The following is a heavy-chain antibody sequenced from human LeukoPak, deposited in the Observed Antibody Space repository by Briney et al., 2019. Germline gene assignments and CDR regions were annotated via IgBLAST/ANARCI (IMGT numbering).Heavy chain of an antibody. CDR2: IYYSGST. CDR1: GGSISSYY. D-gene: IGHD3-22*01. J-gene: IGHJ2*01. V-gene: IGHV4-59*08. Sequence: SETLSLTCTVSGGSISSYYWSWIRQPPGKGLEWIGDIYYSGSTNYNPSLKSRVTISVDTSKNQFSLKLSAVTAADTAVYYCARPTRDNYYDSSGTNAGWYFDLWGRGTLVTVSS. CDR3: ARPTRDNYYDSSGTNAGWYFDL.